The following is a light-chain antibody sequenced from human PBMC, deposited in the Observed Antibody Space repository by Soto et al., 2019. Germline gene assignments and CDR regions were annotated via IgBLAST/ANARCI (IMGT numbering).Light chain of an antibody. CDR2: GET. V-gene: IGKV3-11*01. CDR3: QHRTNWPPT. J-gene: IGKJ5*01. CDR1: QTGSTS. Sequence: GDTATLSCKASQTGSTSLSWYQQRPGQPPRLLIYGETFRATGIPDRFSGGGSGTDFTLTINRLEPEDFAVYYCQHRTNWPPTFGQGTRLEIK.